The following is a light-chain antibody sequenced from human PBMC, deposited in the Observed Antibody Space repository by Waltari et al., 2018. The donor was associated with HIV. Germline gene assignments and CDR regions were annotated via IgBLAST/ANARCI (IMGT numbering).Light chain of an antibody. CDR1: QNIDTY. CDR3: QQLKSYPLT. Sequence: DIQLTQSPALLSASVGDRVTISCRASQNIDTYLAWYRQKPGKAPELLIYSASTLQYGVSSRFSGSGSGTEFTLTSSGLQPEDFATYFCQQLKSYPLTFGGGTTVE. CDR2: SAS. J-gene: IGKJ4*01. V-gene: IGKV1-9*01.